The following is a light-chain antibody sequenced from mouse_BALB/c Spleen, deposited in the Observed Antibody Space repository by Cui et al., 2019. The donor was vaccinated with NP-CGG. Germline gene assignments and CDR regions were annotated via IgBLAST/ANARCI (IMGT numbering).Light chain of an antibody. Sequence: QAVVTQESALTTSPGETVTLTCRSSTGAVTTSNYDKWVQAKPDHLFTGLIGGTNNRVPGVPARFSGSLIGDKAALTITGAQTEDEAIYFCALWYSNHWVFGGGSKLTVL. CDR1: TGAVTTSNY. V-gene: IGLV1*01. CDR3: ALWYSNHWV. J-gene: IGLJ1*01. CDR2: GTN.